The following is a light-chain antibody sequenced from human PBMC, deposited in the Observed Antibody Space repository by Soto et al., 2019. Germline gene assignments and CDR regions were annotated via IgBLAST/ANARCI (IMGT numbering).Light chain of an antibody. CDR3: SSYAGSDSNYV. J-gene: IGLJ1*01. V-gene: IGLV2-8*01. CDR2: EVI. Sequence: QSALTQPPSASGSPGQSVTLSCTGTSSDVGGYNYVSWYQQHPGKAPKLMIYEVIKRPSGVPDRFSGSKSGNTASLTVSGLQADDEADYYCSSYAGSDSNYVFGTGTKLTVL. CDR1: SSDVGGYNY.